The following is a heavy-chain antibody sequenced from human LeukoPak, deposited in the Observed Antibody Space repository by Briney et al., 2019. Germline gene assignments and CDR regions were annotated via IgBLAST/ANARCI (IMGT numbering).Heavy chain of an antibody. CDR1: GHTLFELS. J-gene: IGHJ4*02. V-gene: IGHV7-4-1*02. Sequence: ASVKVSCKGSGHTLFELSMHWVRQAPGQGLEWMGWINTNTGNPTYAQGFTGRFVFSLDTSVSTAYLQISSLKAEDTAVYYCARDRLPDYWGQGTLVTVSS. CDR2: INTNTGNP. CDR3: ARDRLPDY.